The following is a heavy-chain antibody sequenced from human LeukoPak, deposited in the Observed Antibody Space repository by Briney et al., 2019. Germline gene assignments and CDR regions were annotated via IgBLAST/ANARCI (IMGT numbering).Heavy chain of an antibody. CDR3: ARESVAAPYYFDY. Sequence: PSETLSLTCAVSGGPCSICGYPWSWIWQPPRRGLVWIGYIYHSGSTYYNPSLKSRVTISVDRSKNQFSLKLSSVTAADTAVYYCARESVAAPYYFDYWGQGTLVTVSS. CDR1: GGPCSICGYP. J-gene: IGHJ4*02. V-gene: IGHV4-30-2*01. D-gene: IGHD2-15*01. CDR2: IYHSGST.